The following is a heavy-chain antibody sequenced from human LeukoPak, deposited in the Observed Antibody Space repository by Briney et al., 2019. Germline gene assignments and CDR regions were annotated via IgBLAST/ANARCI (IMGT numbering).Heavy chain of an antibody. CDR1: GFTFSTYS. V-gene: IGHV3-48*02. Sequence: GGSLRPSCAASGFTFSTYSMIWVRQAPGKGLEWVSYISSSSGTIYYADSVKGRFTISRDNAKDSMYLQMNGLTDEDTAVYYCARVRPGWYVDYWGQGTLVTVSS. CDR3: ARVRPGWYVDY. D-gene: IGHD6-19*01. J-gene: IGHJ4*02. CDR2: ISSSSGTI.